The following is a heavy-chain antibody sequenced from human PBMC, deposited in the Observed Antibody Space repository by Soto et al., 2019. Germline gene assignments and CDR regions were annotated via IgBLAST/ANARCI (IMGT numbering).Heavy chain of an antibody. CDR1: GFTFSDYY. J-gene: IGHJ4*02. D-gene: IGHD3-3*01. V-gene: IGHV3-11*01. CDR3: ARGPTPTYYDSWSGYSDY. CDR2: ISSSGSTI. Sequence: GGSLRLSCAASGFTFSDYYMSWIRQAPGKGLEWVSYISSSGSTIYYADSVKGRFTISRDNAKNSLYLQMNSLRAEDTAVYYCARGPTPTYYDSWSGYSDYWGQGTLVTVSS.